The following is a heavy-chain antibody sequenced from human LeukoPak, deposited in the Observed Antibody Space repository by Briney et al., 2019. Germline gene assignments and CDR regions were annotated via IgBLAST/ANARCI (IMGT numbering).Heavy chain of an antibody. D-gene: IGHD3-10*01. CDR2: IYYSGST. J-gene: IGHJ3*02. CDR1: GGSISSSSYY. Sequence: SETLSLTCTVSGGSISSSSYYWGWIRQPPGTGLEWLGYIYYSGSTNYNPSLKSRVTISVDTSKNQFSLKLSSVTAADTAVYYCARGRQSATMVRGAIRYGAFDIWGQGTMVTVSS. V-gene: IGHV4-61*05. CDR3: ARGRQSATMVRGAIRYGAFDI.